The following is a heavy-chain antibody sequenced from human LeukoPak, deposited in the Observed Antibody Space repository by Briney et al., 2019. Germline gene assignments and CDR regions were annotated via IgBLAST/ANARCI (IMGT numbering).Heavy chain of an antibody. J-gene: IGHJ4*02. D-gene: IGHD1-26*01. CDR3: AKDRGYSGSYEGLDY. V-gene: IGHV3-9*03. CDR1: GFTFDDYA. Sequence: GGSLRLSCAASGFTFDDYAMHWVRQAPGKGLEWVSGISWNSGSIGYADSVKGRFTISRDNAKNSLYLQMNSLRAEDMALYYCAKDRGYSGSYEGLDYWGQGTLVTVSS. CDR2: ISWNSGSI.